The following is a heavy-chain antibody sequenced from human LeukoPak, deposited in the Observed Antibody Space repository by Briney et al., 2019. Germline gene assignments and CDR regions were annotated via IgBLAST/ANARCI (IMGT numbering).Heavy chain of an antibody. CDR2: IISSSTYT. CDR3: ARRQVVVVAGANYYYGMDV. J-gene: IGHJ6*02. V-gene: IGHV3-11*06. Sequence: PGGSLRLSCAASGFTFSDYYMSWIRQAPGKGLEWVSYIISSSTYTNYADSVKGRFTISRDNAKNSLYLQMNSLRAEDTAVYYCARRQVVVVAGANYYYGMDVWGQGTTVTVFS. CDR1: GFTFSDYY. D-gene: IGHD2-15*01.